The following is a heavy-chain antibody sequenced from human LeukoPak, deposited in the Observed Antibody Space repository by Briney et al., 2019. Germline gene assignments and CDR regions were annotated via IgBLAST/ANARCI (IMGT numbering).Heavy chain of an antibody. J-gene: IGHJ6*03. V-gene: IGHV3-21*01. D-gene: IGHD1-26*01. CDR2: ISSSSSYI. CDR3: ARGGSYSTWKTRYYYMDV. Sequence: KTGGSLRLSCAASGFTFSSYSMNWVRQAPGKGLEWVSSISSSSSYIYYADSVKGRFTISRDNAKNSLYLQMNSLRAEDTAVYYCARGGSYSTWKTRYYYMDVWGKGTTVTVSS. CDR1: GFTFSSYS.